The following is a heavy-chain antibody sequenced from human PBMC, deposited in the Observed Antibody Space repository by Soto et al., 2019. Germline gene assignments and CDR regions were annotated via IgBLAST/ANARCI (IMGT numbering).Heavy chain of an antibody. J-gene: IGHJ6*02. CDR3: ARRYYYDGSGPYGMDV. V-gene: IGHV3-23*01. D-gene: IGHD3-22*01. CDR2: ISASGGSR. Sequence: EVPLLESGGGLVQPGGSLRLSCAVYGFTFSSYGMSWVRQAPGKGLEWVSAISASGGSRYYADSVKGRFTISRDNSKNTLFLQMNSLSAEDTAVYYCARRYYYDGSGPYGMDVWGQGTTVTVSS. CDR1: GFTFSSYG.